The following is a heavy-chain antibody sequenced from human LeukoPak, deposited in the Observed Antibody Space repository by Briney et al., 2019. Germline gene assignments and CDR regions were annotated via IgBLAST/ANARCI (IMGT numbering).Heavy chain of an antibody. CDR2: INHSGST. D-gene: IGHD3-3*01. J-gene: IGHJ4*02. V-gene: IGHV4-34*01. CDR3: ARRPRRITIFGVVSTRGYFDY. Sequence: SETLSLTCAVYGGSFSGYYWSWIRQPPGKGLEWIGEINHSGSTNYNPSLKSRVTISVDTSKNRFSLKLSSVTAADTAVYYCARRPRRITIFGVVSTRGYFDYWGQGTLVTVSS. CDR1: GGSFSGYY.